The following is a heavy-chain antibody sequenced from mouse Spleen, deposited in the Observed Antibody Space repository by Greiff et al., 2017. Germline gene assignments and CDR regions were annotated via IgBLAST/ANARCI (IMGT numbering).Heavy chain of an antibody. CDR3: ARPAVALLRLRDYAMDY. Sequence: EVMLVESGGGLVKPGGSLKLSCAASGFTFSSYAMSWVRQTPEKRLEWVATISSGGSYTYYPDSVKGRFTISRDNAKNTLYLQMSSLRSEDTAMYYCARPAVALLRLRDYAMDYWGQGTSVTVSS. J-gene: IGHJ4*01. CDR1: GFTFSSYA. D-gene: IGHD1-2*01. CDR2: ISSGGSYT. V-gene: IGHV5-9-1*01.